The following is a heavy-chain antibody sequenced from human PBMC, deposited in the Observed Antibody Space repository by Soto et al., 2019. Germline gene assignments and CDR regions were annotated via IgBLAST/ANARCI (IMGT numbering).Heavy chain of an antibody. V-gene: IGHV3-72*01. D-gene: IGHD2-21*02. Sequence: GGSLRLSCAASGFTFSDHYMDWVRQAPGKGLEWVGRIRKKVNGYTTEYAASVKGRLTISRDDSKNSLYLQINSLQSEDTAVYYCGRVAVLTVAGRDYYGMDVWGQGTTVPVSS. CDR1: GFTFSDHY. J-gene: IGHJ6*02. CDR2: IRKKVNGYTT. CDR3: GRVAVLTVAGRDYYGMDV.